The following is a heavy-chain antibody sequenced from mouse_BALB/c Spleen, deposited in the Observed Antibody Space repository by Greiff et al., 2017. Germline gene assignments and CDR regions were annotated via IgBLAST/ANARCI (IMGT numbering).Heavy chain of an antibody. V-gene: IGHV8-8*01. Sequence: QVTLNVSGPGLLQPSQTLSLTCSFSGFSLSTSGMGVGWIRQPSGKGLEWLAHIWWDADKRYNPALKSRLTISKDTSSNQVFLKIASVDTADTATYYCARIGGWYGDVWGAGTTVTGSS. CDR3: ARIGGWYGDV. CDR2: IWWDADK. J-gene: IGHJ1*01. CDR1: GFSLSTSGMG.